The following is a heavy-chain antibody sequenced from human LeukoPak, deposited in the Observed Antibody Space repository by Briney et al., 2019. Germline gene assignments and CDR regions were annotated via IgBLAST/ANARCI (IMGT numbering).Heavy chain of an antibody. V-gene: IGHV4-39*01. D-gene: IGHD6-6*01. CDR1: GGSISSGGFS. J-gene: IGHJ4*02. CDR3: ARKSVYSTSSGVNY. CDR2: MDYSGNT. Sequence: SETLSLNCIVSGGSISSGGFSWNWIRQPPGKGLEWIGSMDYSGNTYYNPSLKSRVTIAVDTSKNQFSPKLTSVTAADTAVYYCARKSVYSTSSGVNYWGQGTLATVSS.